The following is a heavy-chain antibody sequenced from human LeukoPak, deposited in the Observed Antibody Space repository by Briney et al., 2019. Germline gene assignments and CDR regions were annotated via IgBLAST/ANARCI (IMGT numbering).Heavy chain of an antibody. CDR1: DGSITNFD. CDR2: VHYSGTA. D-gene: IGHD6-19*01. Sequence: SSETLSLTCTVSDGSITNFDWSWVRQPPGKGLEFIGYVHYSGTANYNPSLRSRVTISIDTSKKHFFLKLKSVTAADTAVYYCARDRNLEIAVAGTIFDYWGQGTLVTVSS. V-gene: IGHV4-59*01. J-gene: IGHJ4*02. CDR3: ARDRNLEIAVAGTIFDY.